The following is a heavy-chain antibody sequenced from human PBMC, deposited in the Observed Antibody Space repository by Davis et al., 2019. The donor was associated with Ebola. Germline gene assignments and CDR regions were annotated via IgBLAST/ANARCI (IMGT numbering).Heavy chain of an antibody. Sequence: AASVKVSCKASGYTFKNSAISWVRQAPGQGLEWMGWISAYNGNTAYAQILQGRVSLTTDTSTDTAYMEVMSLRSDDTAVYYCARDSPIVVERAATPLDTWGQGTLVTVSS. J-gene: IGHJ5*02. CDR1: GYTFKNSA. CDR2: ISAYNGNT. V-gene: IGHV1-18*01. CDR3: ARDSPIVVERAATPLDT. D-gene: IGHD2-15*01.